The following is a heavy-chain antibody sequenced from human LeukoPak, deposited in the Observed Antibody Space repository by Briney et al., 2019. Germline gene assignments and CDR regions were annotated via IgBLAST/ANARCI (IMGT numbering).Heavy chain of an antibody. V-gene: IGHV4-38-2*01. CDR1: GYSISSGYY. D-gene: IGHD3-10*01. Sequence: SETLSLTCAVSGYSISSGYYWGWIRQPPGKGLEWIGSIYHSGSACYNPSLKSRVTISVDTSKNQFSLKLSSVTAADTAVYYCARQEYYYGSGSYYPFDYWGQGTLVTVSS. J-gene: IGHJ4*02. CDR2: IYHSGSA. CDR3: ARQEYYYGSGSYYPFDY.